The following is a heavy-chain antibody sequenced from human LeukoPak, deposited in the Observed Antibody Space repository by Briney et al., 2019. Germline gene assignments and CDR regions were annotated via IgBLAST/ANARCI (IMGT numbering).Heavy chain of an antibody. CDR3: ARALGYSYGAYYFDY. J-gene: IGHJ4*02. V-gene: IGHV1-2*02. D-gene: IGHD5-18*01. CDR2: INPNSGGT. Sequence: ASVKASCKASGYTFTGYYMHWVRQAPGQGLEWMGWINPNSGGTNYAQKFQGRVTMTRDTSISTAYMELSRLRSDDTAVYYCARALGYSYGAYYFDYWGQGTLVTVSS. CDR1: GYTFTGYY.